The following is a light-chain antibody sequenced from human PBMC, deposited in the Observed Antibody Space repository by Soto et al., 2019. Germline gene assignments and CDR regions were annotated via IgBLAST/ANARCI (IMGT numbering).Light chain of an antibody. CDR2: GAS. CDR1: QSVRSH. V-gene: IGKV3-15*01. Sequence: EIVMTQSPATLSVSPGERATLSCRASQSVRSHLAWYQQKPGQSPRLLIYGASTRAAGIPARFSGSGSGTQFTLTISSLQSEDFAVYYCQQYNNWPPAWTFGQGTKVDIE. CDR3: QQYNNWPPAWT. J-gene: IGKJ1*01.